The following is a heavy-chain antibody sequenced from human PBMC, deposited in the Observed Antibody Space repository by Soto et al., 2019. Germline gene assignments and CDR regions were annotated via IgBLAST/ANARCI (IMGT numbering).Heavy chain of an antibody. CDR2: IYPGDSDT. CDR1: GYSFTSYW. J-gene: IGHJ6*02. CDR3: ASHLWGHYGMDV. Sequence: ESLTISCTCSGYSFTSYWIGLVRQMPGKGLEWMGIIYPGDSDTRYSPSFQGQVTISADKSISTAYLQWSSLKASDTAMYYCASHLWGHYGMDVWGQGTKVIVYS. D-gene: IGHD3-16*01. V-gene: IGHV5-51*01.